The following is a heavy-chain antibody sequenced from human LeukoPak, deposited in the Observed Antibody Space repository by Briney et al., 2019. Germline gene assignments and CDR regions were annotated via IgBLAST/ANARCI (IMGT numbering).Heavy chain of an antibody. J-gene: IGHJ4*02. V-gene: IGHV3-48*03. D-gene: IGHD4-17*01. CDR1: GFTFSSYE. Sequence: GGSLRLSCAASGFTFSSYEMNWVRQAPGKGLEWVSYISSSGSTIYYADSAKGRFTISRDNAKNSLYLQMNSLRAEDTAVYYCARESGDAAGFDYWGQGTLVTVSS. CDR3: ARESGDAAGFDY. CDR2: ISSSGSTI.